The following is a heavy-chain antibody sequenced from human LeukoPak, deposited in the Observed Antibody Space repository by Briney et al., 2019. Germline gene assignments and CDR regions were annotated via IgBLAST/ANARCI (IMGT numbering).Heavy chain of an antibody. J-gene: IGHJ4*02. Sequence: ASVKVSCKASGYTFTGDYMHWVRQAPGQGLEWLGRINPHSGGTSYAQKFLGRVTMTRDTSISTAYKELTRLTSDDPAMYYCAGSTVVGATIGDHWGQGTLVTVSS. V-gene: IGHV1-2*06. CDR2: INPHSGGT. CDR3: AGSTVVGATIGDH. D-gene: IGHD1-26*01. CDR1: GYTFTGDY.